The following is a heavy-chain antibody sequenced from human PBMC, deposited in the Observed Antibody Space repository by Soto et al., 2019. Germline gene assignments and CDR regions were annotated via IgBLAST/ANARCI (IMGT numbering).Heavy chain of an antibody. CDR2: IWYDGSNK. Sequence: QVQLVESGGGVVQPGRSLRLSCAASGFTFSSYGMHWVRQAPGKGLEWVAVIWYDGSNKYYADSVMGRFTISRDHSQNTLYLQMNSVRAEDAAVYYCARDTARDKVRIYYGLVFWGQGSTVTVAS. CDR3: ARDTARDKVRIYYGLVF. D-gene: IGHD3-10*01. V-gene: IGHV3-33*01. CDR1: GFTFSSYG. J-gene: IGHJ6*01.